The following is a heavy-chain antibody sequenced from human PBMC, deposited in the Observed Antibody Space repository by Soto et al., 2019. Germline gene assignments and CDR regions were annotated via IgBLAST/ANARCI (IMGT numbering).Heavy chain of an antibody. Sequence: SVKVSCKASGYTFTSYGISWVRQAPGQGLEWMGGIIPIFGTANYAQKFQGRVTITADESTSTAYMELSSLRSEDTAVYYCARDGGPDYYDSSGYYLDAFDIWGQGTMVTVSS. CDR1: GYTFTSYG. D-gene: IGHD3-22*01. J-gene: IGHJ3*02. CDR3: ARDGGPDYYDSSGYYLDAFDI. V-gene: IGHV1-69*13. CDR2: IIPIFGTA.